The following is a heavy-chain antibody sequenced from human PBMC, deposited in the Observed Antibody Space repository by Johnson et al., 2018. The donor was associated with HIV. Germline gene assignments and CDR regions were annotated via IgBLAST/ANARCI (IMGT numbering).Heavy chain of an antibody. CDR2: IRYDGSNE. Sequence: QVQLVESGGGVVQPGGSLRLSCAASGFTFSSYGMHWVRQAPGKGLEWVAFIRYDGSNEYYADSVKGRFTIYRDISKNTLYLQMNSLRAEDTAVYYCARDHTMIVWGGAFDIWGQGTLVAVSS. CDR3: ARDHTMIVWGGAFDI. D-gene: IGHD3-22*01. V-gene: IGHV3-30*02. CDR1: GFTFSSYG. J-gene: IGHJ3*02.